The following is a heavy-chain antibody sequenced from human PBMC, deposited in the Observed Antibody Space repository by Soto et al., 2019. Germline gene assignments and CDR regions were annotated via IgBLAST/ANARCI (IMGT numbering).Heavy chain of an antibody. CDR2: IYYSGST. V-gene: IGHV4-61*01. Sequence: PSETLSLTCTVSGGSFSSGSYYWSGIRQPPGKGLVWIGYIYYSGSTNYNPSLKSRVTISVDTSKNQFSLKLSSGTAADTAVYYCARAGMDVRTAMIEVAYGGDYGMDVWGQGTTVTVSS. D-gene: IGHD3-22*01. J-gene: IGHJ6*02. CDR3: ARAGMDVRTAMIEVAYGGDYGMDV. CDR1: GGSFSSGSYY.